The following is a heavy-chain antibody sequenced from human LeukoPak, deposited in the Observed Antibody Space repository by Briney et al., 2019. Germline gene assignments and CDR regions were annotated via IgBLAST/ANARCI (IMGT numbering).Heavy chain of an antibody. CDR2: IKQDGSEK. D-gene: IGHD4-17*01. J-gene: IGHJ4*02. CDR1: GITLSTYW. Sequence: PGGSLRLSCAGSGITLSTYWMSWIRQAPGKGLEWVGNIKQDGSEKYFVDSLRGRFTISRDNGKNTLYLQMNSLRLEDTGVYYCARENYGIDSWGQGTLVIVSS. V-gene: IGHV3-7*04. CDR3: ARENYGIDS.